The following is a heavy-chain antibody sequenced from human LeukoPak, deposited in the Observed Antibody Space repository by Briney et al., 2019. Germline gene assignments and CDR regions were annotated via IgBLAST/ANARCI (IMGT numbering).Heavy chain of an antibody. CDR1: GYTFTGYY. CDR3: ARDPGVTGSTYFFDY. J-gene: IGHJ4*02. Sequence: ASVKVSCKASGYTFTGYYMHWVRQAPGQGLEWMGRINPNSGDTNYAQNLQGRVTMTTDTSTTTAYMELRSLRSDDTAVYYCARDPGVTGSTYFFDYWGQGTLVTVSS. D-gene: IGHD1-7*01. CDR2: INPNSGDT. V-gene: IGHV1-2*06.